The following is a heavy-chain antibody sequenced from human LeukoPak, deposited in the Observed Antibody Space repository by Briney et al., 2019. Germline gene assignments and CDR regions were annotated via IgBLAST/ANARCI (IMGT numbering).Heavy chain of an antibody. J-gene: IGHJ6*03. CDR3: ARLAYCSNDVCYSNYYYSMDV. V-gene: IGHV5-51*01. CDR1: GYTFSSYW. D-gene: IGHD2-8*01. Sequence: GESLKISCKGSGYTFSSYWIGWVRQMPGKGLEWMGIIYPDDSDTRYSPSFQGQVTISADKSISTDYLQLSSLKASDTAMYYCARLAYCSNDVCYSNYYYSMDVWGKGTTVTVSS. CDR2: IYPDDSDT.